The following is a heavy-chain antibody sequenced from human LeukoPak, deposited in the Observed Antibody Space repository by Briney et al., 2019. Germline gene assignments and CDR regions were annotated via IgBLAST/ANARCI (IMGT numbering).Heavy chain of an antibody. CDR3: ARLVQVHGGDY. V-gene: IGHV5-51*01. D-gene: IGHD1-1*01. CDR2: IYLGDSDT. Sequence: GESLKISCKGSGYSFPSYWIGWVRQMPGKGLEWMGIIYLGDSDTRYSPSFQGQATISADKSISTAYLQWSSLKASDTAMYYCARLVQVHGGDYWGQGTLVTVSS. CDR1: GYSFPSYW. J-gene: IGHJ4*02.